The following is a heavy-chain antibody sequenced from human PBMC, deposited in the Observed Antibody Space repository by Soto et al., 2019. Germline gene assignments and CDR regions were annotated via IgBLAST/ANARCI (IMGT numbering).Heavy chain of an antibody. CDR3: ARGGIVVVPAAWDV. Sequence: PSETLSLTCSVYGGSFSGYYWSWIRQPPGKGLEWIGEINHSGSTNYNPSLKSRVTISVDTSKNQFSLKLSSVTAADTAVYYCARGGIVVVPAAWDVWGQGTTVTVS. CDR1: GGSFSGYY. CDR2: INHSGST. J-gene: IGHJ6*02. D-gene: IGHD2-2*01. V-gene: IGHV4-34*01.